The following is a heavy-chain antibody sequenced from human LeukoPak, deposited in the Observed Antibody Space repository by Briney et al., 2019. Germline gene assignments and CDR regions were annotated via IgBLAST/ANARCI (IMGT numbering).Heavy chain of an antibody. Sequence: SSVKVSCKASGYTFTSYDINWVRQAAGQGVEWVGWMNPNSGNTGYAQKFQGRVTMTRNTSISTAYMELSSLRSEDTAVYYCARWYSSSGWFDFDYWGQGTLVTVSS. CDR2: MNPNSGNT. CDR3: ARWYSSSGWFDFDY. D-gene: IGHD6-19*01. V-gene: IGHV1-8*01. CDR1: GYTFTSYD. J-gene: IGHJ4*02.